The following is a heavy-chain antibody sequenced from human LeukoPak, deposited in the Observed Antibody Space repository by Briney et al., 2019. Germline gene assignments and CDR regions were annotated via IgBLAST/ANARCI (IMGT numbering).Heavy chain of an antibody. D-gene: IGHD2-21*01. V-gene: IGHV4-34*01. J-gene: IGHJ5*02. CDR1: GFTFSSYA. CDR3: ARGQHSDWPPPYH. CDR2: INHSGST. Sequence: GSLRLSCAASGFTFSSYAMSWVRQAPGKGLEWIGEINHSGSTNYNPSLKSRVTISVDTSKNQFSLKLSSVTAADTAVYYCARGQHSDWPPPYHWGQGTLVTVSS.